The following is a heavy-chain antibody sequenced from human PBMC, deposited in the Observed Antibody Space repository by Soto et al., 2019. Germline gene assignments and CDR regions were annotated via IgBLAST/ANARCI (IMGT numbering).Heavy chain of an antibody. CDR1: GYTFTGYY. V-gene: IGHV1-2*04. CDR2: INPNSGGT. J-gene: IGHJ6*02. CDR3: ARGTYYDFWSGYQNLYYYYGMDV. Sequence: GASVKVSCKASGYTFTGYYMHWVRQAPGQGLEWMGWINPNSGGTNYAQKFQGWVTMTRDTSISTAYMELSRLRSDDTAVYYCARGTYYDFWSGYQNLYYYYGMDVWGQGTTVTVSS. D-gene: IGHD3-3*01.